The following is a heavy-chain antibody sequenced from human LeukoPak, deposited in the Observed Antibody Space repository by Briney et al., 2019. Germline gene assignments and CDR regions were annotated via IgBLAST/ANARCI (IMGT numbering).Heavy chain of an antibody. Sequence: LETLSLTCTVSGGSIGSYHWNWIRQPSGKGLEWIGIVFNNGGTKHNPSLKSRVAISVDTSKNQFALKLTSVTAADTAVYYCVASYGGYVLDYWGQGALVIVSS. J-gene: IGHJ4*02. CDR1: GGSIGSYH. CDR2: VFNNGGT. CDR3: VASYGGYVLDY. D-gene: IGHD5-12*01. V-gene: IGHV4-59*01.